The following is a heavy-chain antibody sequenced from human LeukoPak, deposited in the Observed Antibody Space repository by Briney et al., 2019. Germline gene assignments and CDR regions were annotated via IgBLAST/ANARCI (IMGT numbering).Heavy chain of an antibody. V-gene: IGHV3-48*03. CDR3: ARDVSSSWQDYYYGMDV. J-gene: IGHJ6*02. Sequence: GGSLRLSCAASGFTFSSYEMNWVRQAPGKGLEWVSYISSSGSTIYYADSVKGRFTISRDNAKNSLYLQMNSLRAEDTAVYYCARDVSSSWQDYYYGMDVWGQGTTVTVSS. CDR2: ISSSGSTI. D-gene: IGHD6-13*01. CDR1: GFTFSSYE.